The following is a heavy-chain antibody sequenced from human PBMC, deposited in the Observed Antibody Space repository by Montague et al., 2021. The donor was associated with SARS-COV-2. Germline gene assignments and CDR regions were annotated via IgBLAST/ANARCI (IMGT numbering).Heavy chain of an antibody. CDR3: AKNRGDTRGWPIFDS. CDR1: GFPFGAYS. CDR2: IYKDRKVI. D-gene: IGHD6-19*01. Sequence: SLRLSCAASGFPFGAYSMAWVRLRPGKGLEWVSIIYKDRKVIYDADSAKGRFTISRDDSKNTMYLQMNNLGVDDTGIYYCAKNRGDTRGWPIFDSWGQGTLVTVSS. V-gene: IGHV3-23*03. J-gene: IGHJ4*02.